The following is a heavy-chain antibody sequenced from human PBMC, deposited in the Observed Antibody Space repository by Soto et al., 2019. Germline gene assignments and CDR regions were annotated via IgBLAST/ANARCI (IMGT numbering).Heavy chain of an antibody. CDR3: ANDIVVVPAATQDAFDI. CDR1: GFTFSSYA. J-gene: IGHJ3*02. D-gene: IGHD2-2*01. CDR2: ISGSGGST. V-gene: IGHV3-23*01. Sequence: GGSLRLSCAASGFTFSSYAMSWVRQAPGKGLEWVSAISGSGGSTYYADSVKGRFTISRDNSKNTLYLQMNSLRAEDTAVYYCANDIVVVPAATQDAFDIWGQGTMVTVSS.